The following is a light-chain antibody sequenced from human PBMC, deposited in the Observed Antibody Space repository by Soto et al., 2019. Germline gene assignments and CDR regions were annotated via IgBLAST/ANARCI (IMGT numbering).Light chain of an antibody. CDR2: DAA. CDR3: HEYGSSPRS. Sequence: EIVWTQSPCTLPFSPGERATLSCRASQRVSIRYLAWYQQQPGQAPRLLIYDAASRATGIPNRFSGSGAGTDFTITISALKPGGFAMYYCHEYGSSPRSVDQVTKV. J-gene: IGKJ1*01. V-gene: IGKV3-20*01. CDR1: QRVSIRY.